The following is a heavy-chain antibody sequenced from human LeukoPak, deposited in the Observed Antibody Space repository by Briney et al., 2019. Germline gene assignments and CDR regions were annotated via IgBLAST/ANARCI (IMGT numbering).Heavy chain of an antibody. CDR1: GYTFTSYA. CDR3: ASSHIAAVVTRAFDI. Sequence: ASVKVSCKASGYTFTSYAMNWVRQAPGQGLEWMGWINTNTGNPTYAQGFTGRFVFSLDTSVSTAYLQISSLKAEDTAVYYCASSHIAAVVTRAFDIWGQGTMVTVSS. D-gene: IGHD6-13*01. J-gene: IGHJ3*02. CDR2: INTNTGNP. V-gene: IGHV7-4-1*02.